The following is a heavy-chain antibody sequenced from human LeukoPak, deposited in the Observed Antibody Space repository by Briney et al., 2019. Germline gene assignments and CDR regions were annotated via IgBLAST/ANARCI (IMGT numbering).Heavy chain of an antibody. CDR2: ISYDGSSK. D-gene: IGHD1-26*01. J-gene: IGHJ6*02. Sequence: PGGSLRLSCAASGFTFSSYAMHWVRQAPGEGLEWVAVISYDGSSKYYADSVKGRFTISRDNSKNTLYLQRSSLRAEDTAVYYCARGGIVGPTSYFYYGKDVWGQGTTVTVSS. CDR3: ARGGIVGPTSYFYYGKDV. CDR1: GFTFSSYA. V-gene: IGHV3-30-3*01.